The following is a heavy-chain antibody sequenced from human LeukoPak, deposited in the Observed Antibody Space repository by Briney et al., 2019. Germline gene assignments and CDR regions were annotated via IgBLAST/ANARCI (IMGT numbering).Heavy chain of an antibody. J-gene: IGHJ4*02. CDR2: INPSGGST. CDR3: ARVPWPGLEQWELGS. CDR1: GYTFTSYY. D-gene: IGHD1-26*01. V-gene: IGHV1-46*01. Sequence: ASVKASCKASGYTFTSYYMHWVRQAPGQGLEWMGIINPSGGSTSYAQKFQGRVTMTRDMSTSTVYMELSSLRSEDTAVYYCARVPWPGLEQWELGSWGQGTLVTVSS.